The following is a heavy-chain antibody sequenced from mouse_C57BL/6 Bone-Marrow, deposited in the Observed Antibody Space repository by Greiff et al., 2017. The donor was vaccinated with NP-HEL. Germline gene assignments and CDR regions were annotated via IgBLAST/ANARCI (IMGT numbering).Heavy chain of an antibody. Sequence: SGAELVRPGTSVKMSCKASGYTFTNYWIGWAKQRPGHGLEWIGDIYPGGGYTNYNEKFKGKATLTADKSSSTAYMQFSSLTSEDSAIYYCARGTVTTPFAYWGQGTLVTVSA. J-gene: IGHJ3*01. V-gene: IGHV1-63*01. CDR1: GYTFTNYW. D-gene: IGHD2-2*01. CDR3: ARGTVTTPFAY. CDR2: IYPGGGYT.